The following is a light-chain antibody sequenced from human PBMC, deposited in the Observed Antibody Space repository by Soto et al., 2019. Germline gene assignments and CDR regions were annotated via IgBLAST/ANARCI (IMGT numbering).Light chain of an antibody. Sequence: DIVMTQSPDSLSVSLGESATINCKSSQSVFSTSSSKNYLAWYQQKPGQPPRLLLYWASTRESGVPDRFSGSGSRTDFTLTFSSLQAEDAAVYYCQQFYTTPHTFGQGTKVEIK. V-gene: IGKV4-1*01. CDR2: WAS. CDR3: QQFYTTPHT. CDR1: QSVFSTSSSKNY. J-gene: IGKJ1*01.